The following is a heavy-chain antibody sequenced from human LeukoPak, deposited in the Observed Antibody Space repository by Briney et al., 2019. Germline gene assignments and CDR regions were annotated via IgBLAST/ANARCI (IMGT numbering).Heavy chain of an antibody. Sequence: SVKVSCKASGGTFSSYAISWVRQAPGQGLEWMGGIIPIFGTANYAQKFQGRVTITADESTSTAYMELSSLRSEDTAVYYCARDLTHHYYDSSGYNDYWGQGTLVTVSP. CDR3: ARDLTHHYYDSSGYNDY. V-gene: IGHV1-69*13. J-gene: IGHJ4*02. CDR2: IIPIFGTA. CDR1: GGTFSSYA. D-gene: IGHD3-22*01.